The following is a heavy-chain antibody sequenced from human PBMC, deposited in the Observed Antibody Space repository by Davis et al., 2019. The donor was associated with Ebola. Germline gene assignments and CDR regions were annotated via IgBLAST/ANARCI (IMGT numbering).Heavy chain of an antibody. J-gene: IGHJ6*02. D-gene: IGHD3-10*01. CDR2: IYYSGST. V-gene: IGHV4-39*01. CDR3: ASIKRITMVRGVITEYYGMDV. Sequence: PGGSLRLSCTVSGGSISSSSYYWGWIRQPPGKGLEWIGSIYYSGSTYYNPSLKSRVTISVDTSKNQFSLKLSSVTAADTAVYYCASIKRITMVRGVITEYYGMDVWGQGTTVTVSS. CDR1: GGSISSSSYY.